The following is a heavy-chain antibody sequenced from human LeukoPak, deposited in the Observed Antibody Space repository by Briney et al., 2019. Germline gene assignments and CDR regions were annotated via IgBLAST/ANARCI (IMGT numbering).Heavy chain of an antibody. D-gene: IGHD3-3*01. V-gene: IGHV3-53*01. CDR2: IYGGGST. CDR1: GFTVSGDY. Sequence: PGGSLRLSCAVSGFTVSGDYMSWVRQAPGKGLEWVSVIYGGGSTYYADSVKGRFTISRDNSKNMLYLEMNSLRAEDTAVYYCARHDWFDPWGQGTLVTVSS. J-gene: IGHJ5*02. CDR3: ARHDWFDP.